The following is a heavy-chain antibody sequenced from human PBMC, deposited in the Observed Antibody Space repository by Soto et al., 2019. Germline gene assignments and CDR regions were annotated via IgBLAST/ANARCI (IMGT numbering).Heavy chain of an antibody. CDR2: INSDGSST. CDR3: AKYSSSPRGFDY. Sequence: GPLRLSSAASGFTFSSYWMHWVRQAPGKGLVWVSRINSDGSSTSYAHSVKGRFTISRDNAKNTLYLQMNSLRAEDTAVYYCAKYSSSPRGFDYWGQGTLVTVSS. J-gene: IGHJ4*02. V-gene: IGHV3-74*01. CDR1: GFTFSSYW. D-gene: IGHD6-6*01.